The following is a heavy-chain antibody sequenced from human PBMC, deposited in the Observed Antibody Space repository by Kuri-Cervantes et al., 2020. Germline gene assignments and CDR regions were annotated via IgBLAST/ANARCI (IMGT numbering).Heavy chain of an antibody. D-gene: IGHD5-12*01. V-gene: IGHV3-15*01. CDR3: TTGRYSGYDYFDY. CDR1: GFTFNNAW. Sequence: GESLKISCAASGFTFNNAWMSWVRQAPGKGLEWVGRIKSKTDGGTTDYAAPVKGRFTISRDDSKNTLYLQMNSLKTEDTAVYYCTTGRYSGYDYFDYWGQGTLVAVSS. CDR2: IKSKTDGGTT. J-gene: IGHJ4*02.